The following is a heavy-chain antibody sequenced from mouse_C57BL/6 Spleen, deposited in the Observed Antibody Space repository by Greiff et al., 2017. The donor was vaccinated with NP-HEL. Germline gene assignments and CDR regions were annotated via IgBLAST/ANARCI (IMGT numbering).Heavy chain of an antibody. CDR3: AIECYDGYWFAY. J-gene: IGHJ3*01. V-gene: IGHV3-6*01. D-gene: IGHD2-3*01. CDR2: IRYDGSN. Sequence: EVQLVESGPGLVKPSQSLSITCSVTGYSITSGYYWNWIRRFPGSKLGWRGYIRYDGSNNYNPSLKNRISITRDTSKNQFFLKLNSVTTEDTATYYCAIECYDGYWFAYWGQGTLVTVSA. CDR1: GYSITSGYY.